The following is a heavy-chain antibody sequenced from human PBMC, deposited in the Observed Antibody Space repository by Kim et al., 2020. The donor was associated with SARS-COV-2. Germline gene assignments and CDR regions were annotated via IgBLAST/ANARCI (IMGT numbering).Heavy chain of an antibody. CDR2: MNPNSGNT. D-gene: IGHD3-22*01. CDR1: GYTFTSYD. V-gene: IGHV1-8*01. Sequence: ASVKVSCKASGYTFTSYDINWVRQATGQGLEWMGWMNPNSGNTGYAQKFQGRFTMTRNTSISTAYMELSSLRSEDTAVYYCARVAITMIVPYYYYYMDVWGKGTTVTVSS. CDR3: ARVAITMIVPYYYYYMDV. J-gene: IGHJ6*03.